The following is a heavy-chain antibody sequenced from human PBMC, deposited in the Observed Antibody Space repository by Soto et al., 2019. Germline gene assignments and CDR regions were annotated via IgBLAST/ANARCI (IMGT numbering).Heavy chain of an antibody. CDR3: ARRVGYCSSTSCRDSWDYYYYYMDV. CDR1: GYSFTSYW. V-gene: IGHV5-51*01. Sequence: GESLKISCKGSGYSFTSYWIGWVRQMPGKGLEWMGIIYPGDFDTRYSPSFQGQVTISADKSISTAYLQWSSLKASDTAMYYCARRVGYCSSTSCRDSWDYYYYYMDVWGKGTTVTVSS. D-gene: IGHD2-2*01. J-gene: IGHJ6*03. CDR2: IYPGDFDT.